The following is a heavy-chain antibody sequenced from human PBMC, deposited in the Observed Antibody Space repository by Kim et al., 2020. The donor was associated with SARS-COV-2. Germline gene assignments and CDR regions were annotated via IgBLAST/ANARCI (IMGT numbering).Heavy chain of an antibody. CDR3: ARRGPAANYGMDV. Sequence: AQKFQGRVTMTRNTSISTAYMELSSLRSEDTAVYYCARRGPAANYGMDVWGQGTTVTVSS. J-gene: IGHJ6*02. D-gene: IGHD2-2*01. V-gene: IGHV1-8*01.